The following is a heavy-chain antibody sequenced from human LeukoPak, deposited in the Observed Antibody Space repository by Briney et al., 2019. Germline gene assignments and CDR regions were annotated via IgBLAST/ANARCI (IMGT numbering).Heavy chain of an antibody. V-gene: IGHV1-8*01. Sequence: ASVKVSCKASGYTFTTYDINWVRQATGQGLEWMGWMNPNSGDTGYPQKFQGRVTMTMDPSISTAYMELSSLRSEDTAVYYCARRSDDYDSSAYYHWGQGTLVTVSS. CDR3: ARRSDDYDSSAYYH. CDR1: GYTFTTYD. J-gene: IGHJ4*02. D-gene: IGHD3-22*01. CDR2: MNPNSGDT.